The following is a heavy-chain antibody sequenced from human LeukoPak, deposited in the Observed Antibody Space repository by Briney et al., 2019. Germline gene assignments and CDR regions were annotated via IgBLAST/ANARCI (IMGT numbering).Heavy chain of an antibody. CDR1: GFTFSDYY. Sequence: PGGSLRLSCAASGFTFSDYYMSWIRQAPGKGLEWVSYISSSGSTIYYADSVKGRFTISRDNAKNSLYLQMNSLRAEDTAVYYCARDPTGSLKNDYDLWSAGSNYWGQGTLVTVSS. CDR3: ARDPTGSLKNDYDLWSAGSNY. J-gene: IGHJ4*02. CDR2: ISSSGSTI. D-gene: IGHD3-3*01. V-gene: IGHV3-11*01.